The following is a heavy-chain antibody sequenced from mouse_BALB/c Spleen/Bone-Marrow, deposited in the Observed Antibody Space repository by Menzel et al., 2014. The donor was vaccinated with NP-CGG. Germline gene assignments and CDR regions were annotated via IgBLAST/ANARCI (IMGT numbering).Heavy chain of an antibody. D-gene: IGHD1-2*01. V-gene: IGHV1-87*01. CDR2: IYPGDGDT. Sequence: VQLQESGAELARPGASVKLSCKASGYTFTSYWMQWVKQRPGQGLEWIRAIYPGDGDTRYTQKFKGKATLTADKSSSTAYMQLSSLASEDSAVYYCARRDYGISENYYAMDYWGQGTSVTVSS. CDR1: GYTFTSYW. CDR3: ARRDYGISENYYAMDY. J-gene: IGHJ4*01.